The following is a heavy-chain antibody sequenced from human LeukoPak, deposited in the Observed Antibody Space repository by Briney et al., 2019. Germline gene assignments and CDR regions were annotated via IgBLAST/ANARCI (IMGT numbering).Heavy chain of an antibody. CDR2: ISTDGSTT. CDR1: GFTFSSYW. Sequence: GGSLRLSCAASGFTFSSYWMHWVRQAPGKGLVWVSRISTDGSTTTYADSVKGRFTISRDNAKNTAYLQMNSLRAEDTAVYYCAGGPAYWGQGTLVTVSS. J-gene: IGHJ4*02. D-gene: IGHD1-14*01. CDR3: AGGPAY. V-gene: IGHV3-74*01.